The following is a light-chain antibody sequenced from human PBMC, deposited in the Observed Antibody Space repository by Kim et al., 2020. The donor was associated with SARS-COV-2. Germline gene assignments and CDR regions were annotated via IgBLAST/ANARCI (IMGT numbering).Light chain of an antibody. V-gene: IGKV3-11*01. CDR3: QQCGDWPDT. CDR2: DAS. Sequence: EIVLTQSPATLSLSPGERATLSCRASQSVSSCLAWYQQRPGQAPRLLIYDASNRATGIPARFSGSGSGTDFTLTISSLEPEDFAVYYCQQCGDWPDTFGQGTKLE. CDR1: QSVSSC. J-gene: IGKJ2*01.